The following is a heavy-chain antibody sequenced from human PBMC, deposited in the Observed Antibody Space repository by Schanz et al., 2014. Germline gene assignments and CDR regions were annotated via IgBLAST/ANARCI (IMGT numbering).Heavy chain of an antibody. CDR3: ARGGADSAMAHEY. D-gene: IGHD5-18*01. CDR1: GFSVSSNY. J-gene: IGHJ4*02. V-gene: IGHV3-53*01. CDR2: IYRGGST. Sequence: VQLVESGGGLIQPGGSLRLSCAASGFSVSSNYMSWVRQAPGKGLEWVSVIYRGGSTYYADSVKGRFTISRDNAKNTVYLQMTSLRVEDTAVYYCARGGADSAMAHEYWGRGTLVTVSS.